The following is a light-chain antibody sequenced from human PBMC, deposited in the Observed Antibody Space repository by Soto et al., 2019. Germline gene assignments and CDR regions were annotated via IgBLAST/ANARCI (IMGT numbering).Light chain of an antibody. V-gene: IGLV2-14*01. CDR3: RSYTTTSVV. CDR1: SSDVGGYNY. J-gene: IGLJ2*01. CDR2: EVI. Sequence: SVLTQPASLSGSPVHSITISFGGTSSDVGGYNYVSWYQQHPGKAPKLMIYEVITRPSGVSNRFSGSKSGNTASLNIYGLQAEDEADYYCRSYTTTSVVLGGG.